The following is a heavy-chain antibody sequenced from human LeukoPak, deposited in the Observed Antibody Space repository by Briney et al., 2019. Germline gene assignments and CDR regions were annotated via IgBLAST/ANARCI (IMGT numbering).Heavy chain of an antibody. V-gene: IGHV3-7*01. CDR1: GFSFSNYW. CDR3: ARDKIVGADAFDI. D-gene: IGHD1-26*01. CDR2: IKQDGSEK. Sequence: GGSLRLSCAASGFSFSNYWMSWVRQAPGKGLEWVANIKQDGSEKYYVDSVKGRFTISRDNAKNSLYLQMNSLRAEDTAVYYCARDKIVGADAFDIWGQGTMVTVSS. J-gene: IGHJ3*02.